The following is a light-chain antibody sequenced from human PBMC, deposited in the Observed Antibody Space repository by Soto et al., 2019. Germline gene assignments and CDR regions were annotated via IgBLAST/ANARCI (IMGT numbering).Light chain of an antibody. CDR3: QHYNGYPLT. CDR1: QSISSW. Sequence: DIQMTQSPSTLSASVGDRVTITCRASQSISSWLAWYQQKPGKAPKLLIYKASSLESGVPSRFSGSGSGTEFTLTISSLQPDHFATYYCQHYNGYPLTFGGGTKVEIK. CDR2: KAS. V-gene: IGKV1-5*03. J-gene: IGKJ4*01.